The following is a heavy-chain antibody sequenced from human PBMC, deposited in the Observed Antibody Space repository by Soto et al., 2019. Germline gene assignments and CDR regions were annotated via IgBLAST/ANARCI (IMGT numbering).Heavy chain of an antibody. J-gene: IGHJ6*02. V-gene: IGHV1-3*05. CDR3: VTTYSGYAAHNYYGMHV. CDR1: GYTFTSYA. D-gene: IGHD5-12*01. CDR2: ITVSNGNT. Sequence: QVQLVQSGAEEKKPGASVKVSCKASGYTFTSYAMHWVRQAPGQRLEWMGWITVSNGNTKHSQKFQGRVTIAKDTSANTAYMVDSRQRSEATSVYYCVTTYSGYAAHNYYGMHVWAQGTTVTVSS.